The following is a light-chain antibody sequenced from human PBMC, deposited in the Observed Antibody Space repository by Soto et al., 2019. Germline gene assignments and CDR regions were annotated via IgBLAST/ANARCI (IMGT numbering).Light chain of an antibody. CDR3: QQYSTYWT. CDR1: QSISSW. V-gene: IGKV1-5*03. Sequence: DIQMTQSPSTLSASVGDRVTITFRASQSISSWLAWYQQKPGKAPKLLIYKASSLESGVPSRFSGSGSGTEFTLTISSLQPDDSATYFCQQYSTYWTFGQGTKVDIK. CDR2: KAS. J-gene: IGKJ1*01.